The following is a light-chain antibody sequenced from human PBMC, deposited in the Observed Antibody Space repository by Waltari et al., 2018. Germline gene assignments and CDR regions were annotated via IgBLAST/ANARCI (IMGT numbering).Light chain of an antibody. CDR2: WAS. Sequence: IVMTQSPDSLAVSLGERATINCKSSQSVLYSSNNKNHLAWYQQKPGQPPKLLVYWASTRESGVPDQFSGSGSGTDFTLTISSLQAEDVAVYYCQQYYSLPWTFGQGTKVEIK. V-gene: IGKV4-1*01. CDR1: QSVLYSSNNKNH. CDR3: QQYYSLPWT. J-gene: IGKJ1*01.